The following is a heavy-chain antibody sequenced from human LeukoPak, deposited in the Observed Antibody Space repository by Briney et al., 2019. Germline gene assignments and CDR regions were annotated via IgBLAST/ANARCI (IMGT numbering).Heavy chain of an antibody. Sequence: ASVTVSFTASGYTFTNYYIHWVRQAPGQGLEWMGWINSNRGGTNYAQKFQGRVTMTRDTSISTAYMELRSVRSHDTAVYYCARDHGDDAFDIWGPGTMVTVSS. CDR1: GYTFTNYY. CDR2: INSNRGGT. V-gene: IGHV1-2*02. D-gene: IGHD3-3*01. CDR3: ARDHGDDAFDI. J-gene: IGHJ3*02.